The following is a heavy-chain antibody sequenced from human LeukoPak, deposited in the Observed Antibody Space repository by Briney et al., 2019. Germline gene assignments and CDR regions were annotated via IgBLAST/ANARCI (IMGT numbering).Heavy chain of an antibody. J-gene: IGHJ4*02. CDR3: ARDQEGFDY. Sequence: RASVKVSCKASGGTFTSNYIHWVRQAPGQGLEWMGMIYPRDGSTSYAQKFQGRVTVTRDTSTSTVHMELSGLRSEDTAVYYCARDQEGFDYWGQGTLVTVSS. CDR2: IYPRDGST. V-gene: IGHV1-46*01. CDR1: GGTFTSNY.